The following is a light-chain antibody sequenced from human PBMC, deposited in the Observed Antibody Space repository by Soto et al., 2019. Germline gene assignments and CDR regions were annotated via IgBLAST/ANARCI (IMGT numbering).Light chain of an antibody. CDR3: QQYHNWPPYT. Sequence: EIVMTQAPATLSVSPGERATLSCRASQSVSTNLAWYQQKPGQAPRLLMYGASTRATCIPARFSGSGSGTEFTLTISSLQSEDFAVYYCQQYHNWPPYTFGQGTKLEIK. V-gene: IGKV3-15*01. CDR2: GAS. CDR1: QSVSTN. J-gene: IGKJ2*01.